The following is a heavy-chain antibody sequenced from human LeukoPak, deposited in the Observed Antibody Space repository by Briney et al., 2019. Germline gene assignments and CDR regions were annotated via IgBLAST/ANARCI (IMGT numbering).Heavy chain of an antibody. CDR1: GFTVSSNY. CDR2: IYSGGST. CDR3: ARNRVMNYYDSSGYPDAFDI. D-gene: IGHD3-22*01. J-gene: IGHJ3*02. Sequence: GGSLRLSCAASGFTVSSNYMSWVRQAPGKGLEWVSVIYSGGSTYYADSVKGRFTISRDNSKNTLYLQMNSLRAEDTAVYYCARNRVMNYYDSSGYPDAFDIWGQGTMVTVSS. V-gene: IGHV3-66*01.